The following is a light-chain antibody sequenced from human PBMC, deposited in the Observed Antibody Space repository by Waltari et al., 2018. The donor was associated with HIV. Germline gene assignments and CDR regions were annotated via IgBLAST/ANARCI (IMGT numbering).Light chain of an antibody. J-gene: IGLJ2*01. Sequence: QSVLTQPPSVSAAPGQQVTITCPGTSSNICHNSVSWYQQTPGTAPKLLIFQNNQRPSGIPDRFSGSKSGTSATLGISGLQTGDEADYYCGTWDTSLSALVFGGGTKLTVL. CDR3: GTWDTSLSALV. V-gene: IGLV1-51*02. CDR1: SSNICHNS. CDR2: QNN.